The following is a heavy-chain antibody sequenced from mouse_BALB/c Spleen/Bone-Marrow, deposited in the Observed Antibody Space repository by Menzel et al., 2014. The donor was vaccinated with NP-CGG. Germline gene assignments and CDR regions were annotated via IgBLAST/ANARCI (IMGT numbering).Heavy chain of an antibody. D-gene: IGHD6-2*01. J-gene: IGHJ1*01. Sequence: VQLQQSGAELMKPGASVKISCKATGYTFSSYRIEWVKQRPGHGLEWIGEILPGSGSTNYNEKFKGKATFTADTSSNTPYIQLNSLTSYDSAVYYCARQDCLLYFDVWGAGTTVTVSS. CDR1: GYTFSSYR. CDR3: ARQDCLLYFDV. CDR2: ILPGSGST. V-gene: IGHV1-9*01.